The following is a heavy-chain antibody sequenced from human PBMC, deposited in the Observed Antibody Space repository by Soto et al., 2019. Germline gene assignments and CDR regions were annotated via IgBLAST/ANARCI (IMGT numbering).Heavy chain of an antibody. J-gene: IGHJ6*02. D-gene: IGHD4-4*01. CDR1: RFKFTIYC. V-gene: IGHV5-10-1*01. Sequence: GESLKISCNAFRFKFTIYCITLVLQMPGKGLEWLGAIDPSDGNIYRSPSFQGHVTITVDKSTSTAYLQWNTLKASDTAMYYCARHISNFRYYYYAMDVWGQGTTVTVSS. CDR3: ARHISNFRYYYYAMDV. CDR2: IDPSDGNI.